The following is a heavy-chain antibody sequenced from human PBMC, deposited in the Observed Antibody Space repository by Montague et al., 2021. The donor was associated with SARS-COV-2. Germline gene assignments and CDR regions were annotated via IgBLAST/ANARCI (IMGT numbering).Heavy chain of an antibody. CDR1: GFTFDDYA. J-gene: IGHJ4*02. CDR2: ISWNSGSI. CDR3: AKFGDGYNSIFDY. Sequence: SLRLSCAASGFTFDDYAMHWVRQAPGKGLEWVSGISWNSGSIGYADSVKGRFTISRDNVKNSLYLQMSSLRAEDTALYYCAKFGDGYNSIFDYWGQGTLVTVSS. D-gene: IGHD5-24*01. V-gene: IGHV3-9*01.